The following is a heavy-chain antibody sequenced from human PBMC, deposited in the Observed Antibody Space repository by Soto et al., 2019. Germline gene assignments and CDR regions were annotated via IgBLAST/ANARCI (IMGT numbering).Heavy chain of an antibody. Sequence: QVQLVQSGAEVKKPGASVKVSCKASGYTFTSYGISWVRQAPGQGPEWMGWINIYNGNTNYAQKIQGRVTMTTDTATSTAYMELRSLRSDDPAVSYCYRDLTYVGPFDIWGQGTMVTVSS. CDR1: GYTFTSYG. D-gene: IGHD7-27*01. CDR3: YRDLTYVGPFDI. CDR2: INIYNGNT. V-gene: IGHV1-18*01. J-gene: IGHJ3*02.